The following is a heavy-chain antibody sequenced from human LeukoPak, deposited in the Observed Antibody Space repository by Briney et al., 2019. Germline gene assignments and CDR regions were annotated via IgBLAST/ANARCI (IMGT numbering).Heavy chain of an antibody. CDR3: ARKDGDY. Sequence: SETLSLTCSVSGASISTFHWTWFRQPAGRGLEWIGLIYSSGSTLLNPSLKNRIAMSVDLTKNQLSLKLTSVTAADTAMYFCARKDGDYWGRGTLVTVSS. V-gene: IGHV4-4*07. CDR1: GASISTFH. J-gene: IGHJ4*02. CDR2: IYSSGST.